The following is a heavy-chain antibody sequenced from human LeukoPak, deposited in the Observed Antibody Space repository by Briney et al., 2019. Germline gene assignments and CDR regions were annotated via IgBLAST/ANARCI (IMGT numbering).Heavy chain of an antibody. Sequence: ASVKVSCKASGYTFTGYYMHWVRQAPGQGLEWMGWMNPNSGNTGYAQKFQGRVTITRNTSISTAYMELSSLRSEDTAVYYCARWIPAAAHVDYWGQGTLVTVSS. CDR3: ARWIPAAAHVDY. J-gene: IGHJ4*02. V-gene: IGHV1-8*03. D-gene: IGHD6-13*01. CDR1: GYTFTGYY. CDR2: MNPNSGNT.